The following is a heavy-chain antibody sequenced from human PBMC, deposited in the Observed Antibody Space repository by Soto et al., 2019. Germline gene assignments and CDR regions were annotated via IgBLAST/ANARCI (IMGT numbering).Heavy chain of an antibody. CDR1: GGSISSYY. V-gene: IGHV4-59*08. CDR3: ARRWGGTFDI. J-gene: IGHJ3*02. Sequence: QVQLQESGPGLVKPSETLSLTCTVSGGSISSYYWSWIRQPPGKGLEWIGYIYYSGSTNYNPSLRSRVSIPXDTSKTQFSLKLSSVTAADTAVYYCARRWGGTFDIWGQGTMVTVSS. D-gene: IGHD3-10*01. CDR2: IYYSGST.